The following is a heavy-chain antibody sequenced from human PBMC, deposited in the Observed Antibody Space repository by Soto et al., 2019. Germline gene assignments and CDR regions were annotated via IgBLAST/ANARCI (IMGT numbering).Heavy chain of an antibody. V-gene: IGHV3-30-3*01. CDR2: ISYDGSNK. CDR1: GFTFSSYA. CDR3: ARELQQQSRDLYYYYYGMDV. J-gene: IGHJ6*02. D-gene: IGHD4-4*01. Sequence: QVQLVESGGGVVQPGRSLRLSCAASGFTFSSYAMHWVRQAPGKGLEWVAIISYDGSNKYYADSVKGRFTISRDNSKNTLYLQMNSLRAEDTAVYYYARELQQQSRDLYYYYYGMDVWGQGTTVTVSS.